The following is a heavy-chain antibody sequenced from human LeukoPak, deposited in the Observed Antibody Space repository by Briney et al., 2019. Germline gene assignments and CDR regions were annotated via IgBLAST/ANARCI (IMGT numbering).Heavy chain of an antibody. CDR3: ARDRLAVAVIYYMDV. J-gene: IGHJ6*03. CDR1: GFTFSSYW. CDR2: IKQDGSEK. D-gene: IGHD6-19*01. V-gene: IGHV3-7*01. Sequence: VGSLRLSCAASGFTFSSYWMSWVRQAPGKGLEWVANIKQDGSEKYYVDSVKGRFTISRDNAKNSLYLQMNSLRAEDTAVYYCARDRLAVAVIYYMDVWGKGTTVTVSS.